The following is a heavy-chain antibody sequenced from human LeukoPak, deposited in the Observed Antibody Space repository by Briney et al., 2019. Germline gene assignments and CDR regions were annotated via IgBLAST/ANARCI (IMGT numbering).Heavy chain of an antibody. V-gene: IGHV3-23*01. CDR3: TRELYNYVWGNFHDAFDI. CDR1: GFTFSSYA. CDR2: ISGSGGST. Sequence: GGSLRLSCAASGFTFSSYAMSWVRQAPGKGLEWVSAISGSGGSTYYADSVKGRFTISRDNSKNTLYLQMNSLRAEDTAVYYCTRELYNYVWGNFHDAFDIWGQGTMVTVSS. D-gene: IGHD3-16*01. J-gene: IGHJ3*02.